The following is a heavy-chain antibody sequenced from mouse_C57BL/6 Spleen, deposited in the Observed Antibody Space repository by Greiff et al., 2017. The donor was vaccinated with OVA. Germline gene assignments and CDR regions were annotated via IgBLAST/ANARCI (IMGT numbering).Heavy chain of an antibody. V-gene: IGHV1-55*01. J-gene: IGHJ4*01. Sequence: VQLQQSGAELVKPGAPVKMSCKASGYTFTSYWITWVKQRPGQGLEWIGDIYPGSGSTNYNEKFKSKATLTVDTSSSTAYMQLSSLTSEDSAVYYCARSNPLEAMDYWGQGTSVTVSS. CDR3: ARSNPLEAMDY. D-gene: IGHD2-5*01. CDR2: IYPGSGST. CDR1: GYTFTSYW.